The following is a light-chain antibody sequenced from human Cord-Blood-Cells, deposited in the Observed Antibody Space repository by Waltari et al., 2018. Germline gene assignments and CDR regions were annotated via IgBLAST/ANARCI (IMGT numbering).Light chain of an antibody. CDR1: RSDVGSYNL. J-gene: IGLJ2*01. CDR2: EGS. CDR3: CSYAGSSTV. Sequence: QSALTQPASVSGSPGQSITISCTGTRSDVGSYNLVSWYQQHPGKATKLMIYEGSKRPSGISNRFSGSKPGNTASLTISGLQAEDEADYYCCSYAGSSTVFGGGTKLTVL. V-gene: IGLV2-23*01.